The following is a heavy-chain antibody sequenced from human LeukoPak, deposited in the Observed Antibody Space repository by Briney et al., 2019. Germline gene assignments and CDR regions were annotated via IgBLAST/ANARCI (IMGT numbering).Heavy chain of an antibody. V-gene: IGHV3-21*04. D-gene: IGHD6-19*01. CDR1: GFTFSSYP. J-gene: IGHJ4*02. CDR2: ISTSNNYI. Sequence: GGSLRLSCAASGFTFSSYPMNWVCQAPGKGLEWVSSISTSNNYIYYADSVKGRFTISRDNAKNSLYLQMNSLRAEDTALYYCAKDPYSSGWYGSPYYFDYWGQGTLVTVSS. CDR3: AKDPYSSGWYGSPYYFDY.